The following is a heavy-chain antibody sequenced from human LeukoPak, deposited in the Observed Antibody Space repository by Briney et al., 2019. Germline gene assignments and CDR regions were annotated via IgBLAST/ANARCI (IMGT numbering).Heavy chain of an antibody. CDR3: ARHGGIVVVVAAGDAFDI. CDR1: GGSISSYY. V-gene: IGHV4-59*01. D-gene: IGHD2-15*01. Sequence: SETLSLTCTVSGGSISSYYWSWIRQPPGKGLEWIGYIYYSGSTNYNPSLKSRVAISVDTSKNQFSLKLSSVTAADTAVYYCARHGGIVVVVAAGDAFDIWGQGTMVTVSS. CDR2: IYYSGST. J-gene: IGHJ3*02.